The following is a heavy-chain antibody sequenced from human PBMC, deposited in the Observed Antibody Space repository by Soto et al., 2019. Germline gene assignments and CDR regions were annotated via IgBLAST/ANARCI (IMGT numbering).Heavy chain of an antibody. D-gene: IGHD5-18*01. CDR1: GGSFSGYY. J-gene: IGHJ4*02. CDR3: ARGPDTAMAAPFDY. V-gene: IGHV4-34*01. Sequence: NPSETLSLTCAVYGGSFSGYYWSWIRQPPGKGLEWMGEINHSGSTNYNPSLKSRVTISVDTSKNQFSLKLSSVTAADSAVYYCARGPDTAMAAPFDYWGQGTLVTVSS. CDR2: INHSGST.